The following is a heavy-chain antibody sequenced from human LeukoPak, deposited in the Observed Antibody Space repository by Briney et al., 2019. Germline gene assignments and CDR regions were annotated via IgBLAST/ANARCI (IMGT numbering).Heavy chain of an antibody. CDR1: GFSFNSYC. CDR3: ARIYYFGDNNFSYFDR. Sequence: GGSLRLSCAASGFSFNSYCTSWVRQAPGKGLEWVANIDPDGSEKQYGDSVKGRFTTSRDNAKNSLYLQMNSLRAEDTAIYYCARIYYFGDNNFSYFDRWGQGTLVTVSS. J-gene: IGHJ4*02. CDR2: IDPDGSEK. D-gene: IGHD3-10*01. V-gene: IGHV3-7*01.